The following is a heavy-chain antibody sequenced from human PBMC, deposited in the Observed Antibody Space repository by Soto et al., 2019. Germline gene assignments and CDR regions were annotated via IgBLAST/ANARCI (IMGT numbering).Heavy chain of an antibody. Sequence: GGSLRLSCAASGFTFNSYTMSWVRQAPGKGLEWVSGISSSGGSTYYADSVKGRFTISRDNSKNTLYLQMNSLRAVDTAIYYCAKAEYILTAYYFDSWGQGTLVTVSS. J-gene: IGHJ4*02. CDR3: AKAEYILTAYYFDS. CDR2: ISSSGGST. CDR1: GFTFNSYT. V-gene: IGHV3-23*01. D-gene: IGHD3-9*01.